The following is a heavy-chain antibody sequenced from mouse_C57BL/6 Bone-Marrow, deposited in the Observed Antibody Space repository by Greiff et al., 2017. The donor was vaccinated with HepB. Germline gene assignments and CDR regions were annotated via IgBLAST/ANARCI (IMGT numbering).Heavy chain of an antibody. V-gene: IGHV1-64*01. CDR2: IHPNSGST. CDR1: GYTFTSYW. J-gene: IGHJ3*01. D-gene: IGHD1-1*01. Sequence: QVQLQQPGAELVKPGASVKLSCKASGYTFTSYWMHWVKQRPGQGLEWIGMIHPNSGSTNYNEKFKSKATLTVDKSSSTAYMQLSSLTSEDSAVYYCASCPYYGSGFFAYWGQGTLVTVSA. CDR3: ASCPYYGSGFFAY.